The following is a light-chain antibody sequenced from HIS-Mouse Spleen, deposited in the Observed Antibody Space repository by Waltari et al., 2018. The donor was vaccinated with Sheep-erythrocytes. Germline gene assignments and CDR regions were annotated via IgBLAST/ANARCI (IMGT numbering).Light chain of an antibody. V-gene: IGLV3-1*01. CDR2: QHS. CDR1: NLGDKY. CDR3: QAWDSSTVV. J-gene: IGLJ2*01. Sequence: SYELTQPPSVSVSPGQTASIPCSGDNLGDKYACWYHQKPGQSPLLVIYQHSKRPSGIPERFSGSNSGNTATLTISGTQAMDEADYYCQAWDSSTVVFGGGTKLTVL.